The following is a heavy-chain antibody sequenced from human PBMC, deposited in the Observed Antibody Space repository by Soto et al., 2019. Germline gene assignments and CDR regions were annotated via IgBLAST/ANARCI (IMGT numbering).Heavy chain of an antibody. Sequence: ASVKVSCKASGYTFTSYYMHWVRQAPGQGLEWMGIINPSGGSTSYAQKFQGRVTMTRDTSTSTVYMELSSLRSEDTAVYYCAREERRYYHFWSPGRDAFDIWGQGTMVTVSS. D-gene: IGHD3-3*01. CDR2: INPSGGST. J-gene: IGHJ3*02. CDR1: GYTFTSYY. CDR3: AREERRYYHFWSPGRDAFDI. V-gene: IGHV1-46*01.